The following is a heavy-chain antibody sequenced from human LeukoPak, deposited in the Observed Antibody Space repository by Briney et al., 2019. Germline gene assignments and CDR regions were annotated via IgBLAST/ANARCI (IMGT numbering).Heavy chain of an antibody. D-gene: IGHD1-7*01. J-gene: IGHJ4*02. CDR3: ASESATITGTTNY. V-gene: IGHV4-34*01. Sequence: SETLSLTCAVYGGSFSGYYWSWIRQPPGKGLEWIGEINHSGSTNYNPSLKSRVTISVDTPKNQFSLKLSSVTAADTAVYYCASESATITGTTNYWGQGTLVTVSS. CDR1: GGSFSGYY. CDR2: INHSGST.